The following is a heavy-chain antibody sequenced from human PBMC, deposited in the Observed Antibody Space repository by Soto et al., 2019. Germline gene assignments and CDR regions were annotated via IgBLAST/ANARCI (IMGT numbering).Heavy chain of an antibody. V-gene: IGHV3-48*02. CDR2: ISSSSSTI. D-gene: IGHD3-22*01. CDR3: AKDYYDSSGYYGPGY. Sequence: EVQLVESGGGLVQPGGSLRLSCAASGFTFSSYSMNWVRQAPGKGLEWGSYISSSSSTIYYADSVKGRFTISRDNAKNSLYLQMNSLRDEDTAGYYCAKDYYDSSGYYGPGYWGQGTLVTVSS. J-gene: IGHJ4*02. CDR1: GFTFSSYS.